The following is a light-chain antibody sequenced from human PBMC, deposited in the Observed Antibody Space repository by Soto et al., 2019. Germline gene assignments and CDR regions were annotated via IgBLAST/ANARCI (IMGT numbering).Light chain of an antibody. CDR2: DAS. CDR1: QTISGW. V-gene: IGKV1-5*01. CDR3: QQFFNYPWT. J-gene: IGKJ1*01. Sequence: DIQMTQPPSTLSASVGDTFTITCRASQTISGWLAWYQQRPGKAPNLLIFDASTLESGVPSGFSGSGSGTTFTLSISSLQPDDFATYYCQQFFNYPWTFGQGTKVDIK.